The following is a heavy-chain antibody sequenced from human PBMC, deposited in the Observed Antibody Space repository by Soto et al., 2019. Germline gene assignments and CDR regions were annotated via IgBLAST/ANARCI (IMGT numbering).Heavy chain of an antibody. D-gene: IGHD2-21*01. V-gene: IGHV4-31*03. CDR3: ARARVSRDNKSCGMDA. CDR2: IFYTGTT. Sequence: QVQLQESGPGLVKPSQTLSLTCTVSGDSISSGGYYWSWIRQHPGKGLEWIGYIFYTGTTYYNPSLQSRVSISVDTSKTQSSLKLTSVTAADTAIYYCARARVSRDNKSCGMDAWGQGTTVTVSS. J-gene: IGHJ6*02. CDR1: GDSISSGGYY.